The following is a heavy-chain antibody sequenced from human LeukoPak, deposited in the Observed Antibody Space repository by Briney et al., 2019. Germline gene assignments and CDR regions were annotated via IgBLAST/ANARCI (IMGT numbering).Heavy chain of an antibody. V-gene: IGHV4-59*08. CDR3: ARHAGDDFWSGLYYYYGMDV. CDR1: GGSISSYY. Sequence: KSSETLSLTCTVSGGSISSYYWSWIRQPPGKGLEWIGYIYYSGSTNYNPSLKSRVTISVDTSKNQFSLKLSSVTAADTAVYYCARHAGDDFWSGLYYYYGMDVWGQGTTVTVSS. D-gene: IGHD3-3*01. CDR2: IYYSGST. J-gene: IGHJ6*02.